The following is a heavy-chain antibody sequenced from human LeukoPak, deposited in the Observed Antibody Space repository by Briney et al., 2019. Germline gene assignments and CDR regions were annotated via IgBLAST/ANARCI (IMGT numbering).Heavy chain of an antibody. Sequence: SVKVSCKASGGTFSSYAISWVRQAPGRGLEWMGRIIPIFGTANYAQKFQGRVTITTDESTSTAYMELSSLRSEDTAVYYCAGDGYGDPDEIWGQGTLVTVSS. D-gene: IGHD4-17*01. CDR3: AGDGYGDPDEI. V-gene: IGHV1-69*05. CDR1: GGTFSSYA. J-gene: IGHJ4*02. CDR2: IIPIFGTA.